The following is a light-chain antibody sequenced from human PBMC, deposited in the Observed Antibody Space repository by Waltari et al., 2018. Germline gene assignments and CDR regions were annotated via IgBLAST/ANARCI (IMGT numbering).Light chain of an antibody. V-gene: IGLV2-23*02. J-gene: IGLJ1*01. CDR3: CSYAGSSTLGV. Sequence: QSALTQPASVSGSPGQSITISCTGPSSDVGGYNYVSWYQQHPGKAPKLMIYDVSKRPSGVSNRFSGSKSGNTASLTISGLQAEDEADYYCCSYAGSSTLGVFGTGTKVTVL. CDR1: SSDVGGYNY. CDR2: DVS.